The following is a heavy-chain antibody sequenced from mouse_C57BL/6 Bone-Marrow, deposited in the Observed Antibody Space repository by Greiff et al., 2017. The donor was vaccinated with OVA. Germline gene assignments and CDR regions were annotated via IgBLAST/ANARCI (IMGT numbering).Heavy chain of an antibody. D-gene: IGHD1-1*01. J-gene: IGHJ1*03. V-gene: IGHV1-55*01. Sequence: VQLQQPGAELVKPGASVKMSCKASGYTFTSYWMTWVKQRPGQGLEWIGEIYPDSGSTNYNQKFKGKATLTVDTSSSTAYMQLSSLTSEDSAVYYCAGLFSYYGKEYFEDWGKGTTVTVSS. CDR1: GYTFTSYW. CDR2: IYPDSGST. CDR3: AGLFSYYGKEYFED.